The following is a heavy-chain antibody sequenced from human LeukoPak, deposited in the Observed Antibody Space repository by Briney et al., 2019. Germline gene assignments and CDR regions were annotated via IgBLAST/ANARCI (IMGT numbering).Heavy chain of an antibody. D-gene: IGHD3-10*01. J-gene: IGHJ3*02. Sequence: PGGSLRLSCAASGITFSNYWMSWVRQAPGKGLEWVANINPDGSEKNYAHSVKGRFTISRDNAKNSLSLQMNSLRVEDMAVYYCATEPGIGYAFDIWGQGRMVTVSS. CDR1: GITFSNYW. V-gene: IGHV3-7*01. CDR3: ATEPGIGYAFDI. CDR2: INPDGSEK.